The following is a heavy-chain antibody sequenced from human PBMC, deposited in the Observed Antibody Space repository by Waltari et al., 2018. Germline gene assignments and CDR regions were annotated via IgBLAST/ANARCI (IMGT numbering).Heavy chain of an antibody. CDR2: FIPVLNLT. CDR1: GGTFNNDA. CDR3: ARARGELADFDF. Sequence: QVQLVQSGAEVKKPGSSVKVSCKASGGTFNNDAISWVRQAPGQGLEWMGRFIPVLNLTNYGQRFQGRVTMTADKSTTTAYMELSSLSSADTAVYYCARARGELADFDFWGQGTQVTVSS. J-gene: IGHJ4*02. D-gene: IGHD3-10*01. V-gene: IGHV1-69*04.